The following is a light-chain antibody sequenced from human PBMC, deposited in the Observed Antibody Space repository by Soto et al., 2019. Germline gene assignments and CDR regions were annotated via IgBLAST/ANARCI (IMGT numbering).Light chain of an antibody. Sequence: QSALTQPASVSGSPGQSITISCTGISSDIGNYNVVSWYQHHPGKAPKLMIYEGNKRPSGVSDRFSGSESGNTASLTISGLQAEDEADYYCCSSARTSYVFGTGTKLTVL. CDR1: SSDIGNYNV. CDR3: CSSARTSYV. J-gene: IGLJ1*01. V-gene: IGLV2-23*01. CDR2: EGN.